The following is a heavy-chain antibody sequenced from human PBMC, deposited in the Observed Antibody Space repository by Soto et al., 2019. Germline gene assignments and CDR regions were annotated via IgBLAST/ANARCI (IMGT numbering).Heavy chain of an antibody. J-gene: IGHJ5*02. V-gene: IGHV1-69*05. D-gene: IGHD3-16*01. CDR1: GGTFSSYA. CDR2: IIPIFGTA. CDR3: ARMETFGSLNWFDP. Sequence: GAAVKVSCKASGGTFSSYAISWVRQAPGQGLEWMGGIIPIFGTANYAQKFQGRVTMTRDISIATAYMELSSLRSDDTAIYYCARMETFGSLNWFDPWGQGTLVTVSS.